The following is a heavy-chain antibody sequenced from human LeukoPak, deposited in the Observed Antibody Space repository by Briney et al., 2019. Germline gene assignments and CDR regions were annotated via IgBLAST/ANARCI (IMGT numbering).Heavy chain of an antibody. CDR2: INHSGST. CDR1: GGSFSGYY. CDR3: ARAYHSSWYLNWFDP. V-gene: IGHV4-34*01. J-gene: IGHJ5*02. D-gene: IGHD6-13*01. Sequence: SETLSLTCAVYGGSFSGYYWSRIRHPPGKGLGWIGEINHSGSTNYNPSLKSRVTISVDTSKNQFSLKLSSVTAADTAVYYCARAYHSSWYLNWFDPWGQGTLVTVSS.